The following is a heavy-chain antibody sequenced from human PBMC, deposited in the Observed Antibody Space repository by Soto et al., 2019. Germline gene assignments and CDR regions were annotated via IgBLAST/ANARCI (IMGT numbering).Heavy chain of an antibody. CDR2: IYYSGIT. V-gene: IGHV4-59*01. Sequence: SETLSLTCTVSGGPISSYYWSWIRQPPGKGLEWIGYIYYSGITNYNPSLKSRVTISVDTSKNQFSLKLSSVTAADTAVYYCARYKYNYYYGMDVWGQGTTVTVS. CDR1: GGPISSYY. J-gene: IGHJ6*02. D-gene: IGHD1-20*01. CDR3: ARYKYNYYYGMDV.